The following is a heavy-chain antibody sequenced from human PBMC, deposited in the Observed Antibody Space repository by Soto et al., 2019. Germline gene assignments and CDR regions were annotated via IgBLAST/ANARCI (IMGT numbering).Heavy chain of an antibody. CDR2: VSTNGGTS. D-gene: IGHD5-12*01. CDR1: GFTFSIYA. CDR3: VKDRAPRDGYKTQPGS. Sequence: LRLSCSASGFTFSIYAMHWVRQAPGKGLEYVSAVSTNGGTSYYADSVKGRFTISRDNSRNTLYLQMNSLRPEDTAVYYCVKDRAPRDGYKTQPGSWGLGTLVTVSS. V-gene: IGHV3-64D*06. J-gene: IGHJ5*02.